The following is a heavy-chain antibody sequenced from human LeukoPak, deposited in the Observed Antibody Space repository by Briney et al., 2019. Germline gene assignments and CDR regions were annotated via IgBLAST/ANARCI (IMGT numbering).Heavy chain of an antibody. CDR1: GFTFSSYG. V-gene: IGHV3-33*01. J-gene: IGHJ4*02. CDR2: IWYDGSNK. D-gene: IGHD3-10*01. Sequence: GRSLRLSCAASGFTFSSYGMHWVRQAPGKGLEWVAVIWYDGSNKYYADSVKSRFTISRDNSKNTLYLQMNSLRAEDTAVYYCARDLVRGVIMPDYWGQGTLVTVSS. CDR3: ARDLVRGVIMPDY.